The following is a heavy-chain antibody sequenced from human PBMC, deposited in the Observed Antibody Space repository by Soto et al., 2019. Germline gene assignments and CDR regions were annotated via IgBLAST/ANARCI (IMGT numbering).Heavy chain of an antibody. Sequence: QVQLVESGGGLVKPGGSLRLSCAVSGFSFSDYFMVWVRQAPGKGLEWVSYISSFGTTIYYADSVKGRFTVSRDNAKNSLFLQVNCLSAEDTAVYYCARVVYGDYGQYNWFDPWGQGTPVTVSS. CDR3: ARVVYGDYGQYNWFDP. D-gene: IGHD4-17*01. J-gene: IGHJ5*02. CDR2: ISSFGTTI. V-gene: IGHV3-11*01. CDR1: GFSFSDYF.